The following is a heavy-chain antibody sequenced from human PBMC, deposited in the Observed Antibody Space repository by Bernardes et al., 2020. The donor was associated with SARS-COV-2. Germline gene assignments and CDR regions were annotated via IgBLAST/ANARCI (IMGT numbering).Heavy chain of an antibody. Sequence: CLRLSCAASGFTFSSYWMSWVRQAPGKGLEWVANIKQDGSEKYYVDSVKGRFTISRDNAKNSLYLQMNSLRAEDTAVYYCASTGYSSSWHYWYFDLWGRGTLVTVSS. CDR3: ASTGYSSSWHYWYFDL. CDR2: IKQDGSEK. D-gene: IGHD6-13*01. V-gene: IGHV3-7*03. CDR1: GFTFSSYW. J-gene: IGHJ2*01.